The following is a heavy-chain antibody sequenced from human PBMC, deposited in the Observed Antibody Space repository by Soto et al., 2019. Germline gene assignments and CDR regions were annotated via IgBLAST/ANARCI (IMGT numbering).Heavy chain of an antibody. J-gene: IGHJ5*02. CDR1: GFTFSSYG. Sequence: GGSLRLSCAASGFTFSSYGMHWVRQAPGKGLEWVAVIWYDGSNKYYADSVKGRFTISRDNSKNTLYLQMNSLRAEDTAVYYCARDRAARPENWFDPWRQGTLVTVSS. D-gene: IGHD6-6*01. CDR3: ARDRAARPENWFDP. CDR2: IWYDGSNK. V-gene: IGHV3-33*01.